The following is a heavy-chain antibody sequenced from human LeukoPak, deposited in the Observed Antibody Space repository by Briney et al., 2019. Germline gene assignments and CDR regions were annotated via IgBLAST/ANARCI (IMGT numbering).Heavy chain of an antibody. J-gene: IGHJ4*02. D-gene: IGHD6-19*01. CDR3: ARADSSGWYIDY. Sequence: ASVKVSCKASGYTFTSYDINWVRQATGQGLEWMGWMNPNSGNTGYAQKFQGRVTMTRNTSISTAYMELSSLRSEDTAVYYCARADSSGWYIDYWGQGTLVTVSS. V-gene: IGHV1-8*01. CDR2: MNPNSGNT. CDR1: GYTFTSYD.